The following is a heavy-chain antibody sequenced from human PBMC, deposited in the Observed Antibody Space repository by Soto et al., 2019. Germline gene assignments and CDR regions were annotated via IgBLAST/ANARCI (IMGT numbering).Heavy chain of an antibody. CDR2: ISSGSSYI. Sequence: EVQLVESGGGLVKPGGSLRLSCVDSGFTFSKYSMNWVRQAPDKGLEWVSAISSGSSYIYYADSVKGRFTISRDNGENSLYLQMNSLRTEDTAIYYCARQPCSSPSCYPNYFDPWGQGTLVTVSS. J-gene: IGHJ5*02. D-gene: IGHD2-2*01. CDR3: ARQPCSSPSCYPNYFDP. CDR1: GFTFSKYS. V-gene: IGHV3-21*01.